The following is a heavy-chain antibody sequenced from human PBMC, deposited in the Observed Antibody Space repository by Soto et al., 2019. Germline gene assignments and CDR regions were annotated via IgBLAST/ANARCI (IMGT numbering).Heavy chain of an antibody. J-gene: IGHJ6*02. CDR1: GDSVSSNSAA. D-gene: IGHD3-16*01. CDR3: ARGDQGFDYGMDV. CDR2: TYYRSKWFN. V-gene: IGHV6-1*01. Sequence: SQTLSLTCAISGDSVSSNSAAWNWIRQSPSRGLEWLERTYYRSKWFNNYALSVKSRITINPDTSKNQFSLRLNSVTPEDTAVYYCARGDQGFDYGMDVWGQGTTVTVSS.